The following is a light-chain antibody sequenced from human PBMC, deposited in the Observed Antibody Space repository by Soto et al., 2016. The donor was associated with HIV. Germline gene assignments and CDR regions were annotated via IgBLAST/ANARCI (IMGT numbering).Light chain of an antibody. J-gene: IGKJ4*01. V-gene: IGKV1-39*01. CDR2: AAS. Sequence: DIQLTQSPSSLSASIGDTVSITCRASQDIFNYLAWYQQKPGEVPKLLIYAASSLQSGVPSRFSGSGSGTDFTPTISSLQPEDFATYYCQQSYSTPLTFGGGPRWRSN. CDR1: QDIFNY. CDR3: QQSYSTPLT.